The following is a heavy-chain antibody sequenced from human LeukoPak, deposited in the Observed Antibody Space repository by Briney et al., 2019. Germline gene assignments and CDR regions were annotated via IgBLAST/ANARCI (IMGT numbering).Heavy chain of an antibody. D-gene: IGHD3-3*01. Sequence: GGSLRLSCAASGFTFSSYGMHWVRQAPGKGLEWVAFIRYDGSNKYYADSVKGRFTISRDNSKNTLYLQMNSLRAEDTAVYYCAKVGEYYDFWSGYSDYWGQGTLVTVSP. CDR2: IRYDGSNK. CDR3: AKVGEYYDFWSGYSDY. J-gene: IGHJ4*02. V-gene: IGHV3-30*02. CDR1: GFTFSSYG.